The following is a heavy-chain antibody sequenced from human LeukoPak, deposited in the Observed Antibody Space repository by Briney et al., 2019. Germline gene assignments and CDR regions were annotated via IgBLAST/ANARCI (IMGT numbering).Heavy chain of an antibody. CDR1: GFTFSSYA. CDR3: AKDRAIAAAGTRWAPSFDY. V-gene: IGHV3-23*01. Sequence: PGGSLRLSCAASGFTFSSYAMSWVRQAPGKGLEWVSAISGSGGSTYYADSVKGRFTISRDNSKNTLYLQMNSLRAEDTAVYYCAKDRAIAAAGTRWAPSFDYWVQGTLVTVSS. CDR2: ISGSGGST. D-gene: IGHD6-13*01. J-gene: IGHJ4*02.